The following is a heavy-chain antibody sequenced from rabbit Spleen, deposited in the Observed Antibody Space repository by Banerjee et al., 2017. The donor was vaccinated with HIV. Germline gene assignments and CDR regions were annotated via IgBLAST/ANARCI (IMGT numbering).Heavy chain of an antibody. CDR1: GFSFSSSDY. V-gene: IGHV1S45*01. Sequence: QEQLVESGGGLVQPEGSLALTCKASGFSFSSSDYICWVRQAPGKGLEWISCIAGSSSGFTYSATWAKGRFTISKTSSTTVTLQMNSLTAADTATYFCARDANNNWRLTRLDLWGQGTLVTVS. J-gene: IGHJ3*01. CDR2: IAGSSSGFT. CDR3: ARDANNNWRLTRLDL.